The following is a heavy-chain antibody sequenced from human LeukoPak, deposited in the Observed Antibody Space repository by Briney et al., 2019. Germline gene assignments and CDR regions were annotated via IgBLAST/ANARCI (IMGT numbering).Heavy chain of an antibody. D-gene: IGHD2-8*02. CDR2: TYSGGST. J-gene: IGHJ4*02. CDR3: ARVGTGWAYYFDY. CDR1: GFTVSSNY. Sequence: GGSLRLSCAASGFTVSSNYMSWVRQAPGKGLEWVSVTYSGGSTYYADSVKGRFTISRDNSKNTLYLQMNSLRAEDTAVYYCARVGTGWAYYFDYWGQGTLVTVSS. V-gene: IGHV3-53*01.